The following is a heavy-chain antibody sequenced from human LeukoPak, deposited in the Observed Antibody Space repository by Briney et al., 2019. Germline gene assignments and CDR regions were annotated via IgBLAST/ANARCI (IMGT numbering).Heavy chain of an antibody. D-gene: IGHD1-26*01. J-gene: IGHJ3*02. CDR3: ARDMYSGSYLDAFDI. CDR2: IYYSGST. V-gene: IGHV4-39*07. Sequence: SETLSLTCSVSGGSISSSSYYWGWIRQPPGKGLEWIGNIYYSGSTYYNPSLKSRLTISVDTSKNQFSLKLSSVTAADTAVYYCARDMYSGSYLDAFDIWGQGTMVTVSS. CDR1: GGSISSSSYY.